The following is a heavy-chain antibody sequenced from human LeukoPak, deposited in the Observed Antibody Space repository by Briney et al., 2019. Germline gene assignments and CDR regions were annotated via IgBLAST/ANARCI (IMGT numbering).Heavy chain of an antibody. J-gene: IGHJ4*02. CDR3: ARDQNCSGSYYLYLVY. Sequence: SVKVSCKASGGTFSSYAISWVRQAPGQGLEWMGRIIPILGIANYAQKFQGRVTITADKSTSTAYMELSSLRSEVTAVYYCARDQNCSGSYYLYLVYWGQGTLVTVSS. CDR2: IIPILGIA. CDR1: GGTFSSYA. D-gene: IGHD3-10*02. V-gene: IGHV1-69*04.